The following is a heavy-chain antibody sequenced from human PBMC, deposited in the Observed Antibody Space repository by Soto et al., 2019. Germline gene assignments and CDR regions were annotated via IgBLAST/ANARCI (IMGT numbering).Heavy chain of an antibody. CDR1: GYTFTSYD. CDR3: AVLGHCTNGVCYPYYYYYMDV. J-gene: IGHJ6*03. D-gene: IGHD2-8*01. CDR2: MNPNSGNT. V-gene: IGHV1-8*01. Sequence: ASVKVSCKASGYTFTSYDINWVRQATGQGLEWMGWMNPNSGNTGYAQKFQGRVTMTRNTSISTAYMELSSRRSEDTAVYYCAVLGHCTNGVCYPYYYYYMDVWGKGTTVTVSS.